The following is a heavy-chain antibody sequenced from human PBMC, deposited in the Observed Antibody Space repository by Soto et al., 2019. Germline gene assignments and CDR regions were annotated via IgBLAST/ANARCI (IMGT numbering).Heavy chain of an antibody. D-gene: IGHD3-22*01. CDR2: INSDGSST. Sequence: GGSLRLSCAASGFTVSSNYMSWVRQAPGKGLVWVSRINSDGSSTSYADSVKGRFTISRDNAKNTLYLQMNSLRAEDTAVYYCARDPRPHYYDSKTVWGQGTTVTVSS. CDR1: GFTVSSNY. V-gene: IGHV3-74*01. CDR3: ARDPRPHYYDSKTV. J-gene: IGHJ6*02.